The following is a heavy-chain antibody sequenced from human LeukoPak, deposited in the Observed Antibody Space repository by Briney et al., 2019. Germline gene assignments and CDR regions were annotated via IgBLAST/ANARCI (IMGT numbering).Heavy chain of an antibody. J-gene: IGHJ4*02. CDR1: GFTFSSYA. CDR3: AKPTEPMIVVVISY. D-gene: IGHD3-22*01. Sequence: GGSLRLSCAASGFTFSSYAMSWFRQAPGKGLEGFSAISGSGGSTYYADSVKGRFTISRDNSKNTLYLQMNSLRAEDTAVYYCAKPTEPMIVVVISYWGQGTLVTVSS. CDR2: ISGSGGST. V-gene: IGHV3-23*01.